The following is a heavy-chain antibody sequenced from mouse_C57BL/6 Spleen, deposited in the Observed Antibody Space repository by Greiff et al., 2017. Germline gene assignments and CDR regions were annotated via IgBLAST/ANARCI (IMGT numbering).Heavy chain of an antibody. Sequence: QVHVKQPGAELVMPGASVKLSCKASGYTFTSYWMHWVKQRPGQGLEWIGEIDPSDSYTNYNQKFKGKSTLTVDKSSSTAYMQLSSLTSEDSAVYYCARSGDGYFSYWGQGTSVTVSS. CDR2: IDPSDSYT. J-gene: IGHJ4*01. CDR1: GYTFTSYW. V-gene: IGHV1-69*01. CDR3: ARSGDGYFSY. D-gene: IGHD2-3*01.